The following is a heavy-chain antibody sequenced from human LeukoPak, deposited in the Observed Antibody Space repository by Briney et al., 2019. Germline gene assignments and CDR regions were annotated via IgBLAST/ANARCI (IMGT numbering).Heavy chain of an antibody. CDR2: IYYSGST. CDR3: ARVDTAMVGDYYGMDV. Sequence: SETLSLTCSVSGGSISSYCWSWIRRPPGKGLEWIGYIYYSGSTNYNPSLKSRVTISVDTSKNQFSLKLSSVTAADTAVYYCARVDTAMVGDYYGMDVWGQGTTVTVSS. CDR1: GGSISSYC. D-gene: IGHD5-18*01. V-gene: IGHV4-59*01. J-gene: IGHJ6*02.